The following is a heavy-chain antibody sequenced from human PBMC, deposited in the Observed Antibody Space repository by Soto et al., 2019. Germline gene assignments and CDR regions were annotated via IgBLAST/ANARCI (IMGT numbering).Heavy chain of an antibody. CDR1: GVSINSGGYY. CDR2: IYYSGIT. J-gene: IGHJ3*02. D-gene: IGHD1-1*01. CDR3: ARGSQLERDALDI. V-gene: IGHV4-31*03. Sequence: QVQLKESGPGLVKPSQTLSLTCSVSGVSINSGGYYWSWIRHHPGKGLEWIWYIYYSGITFYNPSLKSRVAMSVDKYKNQFYLKPSSVTAADTAFYYCARGSQLERDALDIWGQGTMVTVSS.